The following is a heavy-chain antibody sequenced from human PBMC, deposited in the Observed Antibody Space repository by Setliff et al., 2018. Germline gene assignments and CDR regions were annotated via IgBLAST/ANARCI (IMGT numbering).Heavy chain of an antibody. CDR2: IIPIYGST. D-gene: IGHD3-22*01. Sequence: GASVKVSCKASGGCFSNYAIIWVRQAPGQGPEWMGGIIPIYGSTNNAEKFQGRVTFSADESMSTVYMELSSLTSADTALYYCARDALYDSNDRNSYYGNWLDPWGQGTLVTVSS. CDR1: GGCFSNYA. CDR3: ARDALYDSNDRNSYYGNWLDP. J-gene: IGHJ5*02. V-gene: IGHV1-69*13.